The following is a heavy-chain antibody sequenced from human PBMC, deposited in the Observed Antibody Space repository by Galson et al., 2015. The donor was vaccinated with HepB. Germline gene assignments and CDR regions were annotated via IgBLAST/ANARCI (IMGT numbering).Heavy chain of an antibody. V-gene: IGHV3-7*01. CDR1: GFTFSSYW. J-gene: IGHJ6*02. Sequence: SLRLSCAASGFTFSSYWMSWVRQAPGKGLEWVANIKQDGSEKYYVDSVKGRFTISRDNAKNSLYLQMNSLRAEDTAVYYCARVGSDSPLGAYYGMDVWGQGTTVTVSS. CDR2: IKQDGSEK. D-gene: IGHD7-27*01. CDR3: ARVGSDSPLGAYYGMDV.